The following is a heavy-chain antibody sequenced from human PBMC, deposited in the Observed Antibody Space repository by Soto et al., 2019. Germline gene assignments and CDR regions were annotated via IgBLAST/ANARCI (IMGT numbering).Heavy chain of an antibody. V-gene: IGHV4-59*01. D-gene: IGHD5-12*01. Sequence: PSETLSLTCTVSGGSISSYYWSWIRQPPGKGLEWIGYIYYSGSTNYNPSLKSRVTISVDTSKNQFSLKLSSVTAADTAVCYCARVEMATIDYWGQGTLVTVSS. CDR1: GGSISSYY. J-gene: IGHJ4*02. CDR3: ARVEMATIDY. CDR2: IYYSGST.